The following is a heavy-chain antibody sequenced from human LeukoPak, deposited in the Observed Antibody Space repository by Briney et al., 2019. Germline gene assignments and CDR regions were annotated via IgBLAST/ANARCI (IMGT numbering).Heavy chain of an antibody. CDR3: ARSPPTYSSSWHDFNWFDP. CDR1: GYTFTVYY. V-gene: IGHV1-2*02. Sequence: ASATVSCKASGYTFTVYYMHWVRQAPGQGLEWMGWINPNSGGTNYAQKFQGRVTMTRDTSISTAYMELSRLRSDDTAVYYCARSPPTYSSSWHDFNWFDPWGQGTLVTVSS. CDR2: INPNSGGT. J-gene: IGHJ5*02. D-gene: IGHD6-13*01.